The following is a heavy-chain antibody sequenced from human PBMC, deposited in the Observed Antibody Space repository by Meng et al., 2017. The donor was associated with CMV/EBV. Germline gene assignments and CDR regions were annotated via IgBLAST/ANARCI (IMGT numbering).Heavy chain of an antibody. Sequence: YTFPSYDINWVRQATGQGLEWLGWMNPNSGNTGYAQKFQGRVTMTRNTSISTAYMELSSLRSEDTAVYYCARGPYSSSWYGYWFDPWGQGTLVTVSS. V-gene: IGHV1-8*01. D-gene: IGHD6-13*01. J-gene: IGHJ5*02. CDR1: YTFPSYD. CDR2: MNPNSGNT. CDR3: ARGPYSSSWYGYWFDP.